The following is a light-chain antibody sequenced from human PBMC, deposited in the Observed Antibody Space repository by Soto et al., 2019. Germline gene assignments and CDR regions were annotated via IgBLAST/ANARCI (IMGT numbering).Light chain of an antibody. CDR3: QQYNTYSAT. J-gene: IGKJ4*01. CDR1: HSVSSW. Sequence: IQMTQSPSTLSASVGDKVTITCRASHSVSSWLAWYQQKPGKAPKLLIYKASSLESGVPSRFSGSGSGTEFTLTISSLQPDDFATYYCQQYNTYSATFGGGTKVDIK. V-gene: IGKV1-5*03. CDR2: KAS.